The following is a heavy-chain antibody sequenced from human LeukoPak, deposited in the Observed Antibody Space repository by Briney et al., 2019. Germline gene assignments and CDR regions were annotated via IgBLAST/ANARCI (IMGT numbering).Heavy chain of an antibody. Sequence: PSETLSLTCTVSGGSISSGSYYWSWIRQPAGKGLEWIGRIYTSGSTNYNPSLKSRVTISVDTSKNQFSLKLSSVTAADTAVYYCARNSINCSGGSCYSDYWGQGTLVTVSS. D-gene: IGHD2-15*01. CDR3: ARNSINCSGGSCYSDY. J-gene: IGHJ4*02. V-gene: IGHV4-61*02. CDR2: IYTSGST. CDR1: GGSISSGSYY.